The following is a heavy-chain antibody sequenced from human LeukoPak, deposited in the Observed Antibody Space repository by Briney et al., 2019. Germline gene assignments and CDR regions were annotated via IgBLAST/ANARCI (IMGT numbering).Heavy chain of an antibody. CDR1: GGSVSNYY. CDR2: IYYSGST. J-gene: IGHJ6*02. D-gene: IGHD1-26*01. V-gene: IGHV4-59*02. Sequence: PSETLSPTCTVSGGSVSNYYWSWIRQPPGKGLEWIGYIYYSGSTNYNPSLKSRVTISVDTSKNQFSLKLSSVTAADTAVYYCARVGGTNYYYYGIDVWGQGTTVTVSS. CDR3: ARVGGTNYYYYGIDV.